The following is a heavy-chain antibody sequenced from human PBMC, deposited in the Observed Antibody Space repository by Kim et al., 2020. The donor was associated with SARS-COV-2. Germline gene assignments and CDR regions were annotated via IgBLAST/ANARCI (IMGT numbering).Heavy chain of an antibody. CDR3: ARDWAVRYSSGWLYYYYGMDV. V-gene: IGHV3-33*05. CDR1: GFTFSSYG. J-gene: IGHJ6*02. Sequence: GGYLRLSCAASGFTFSSYGMHWVRQAPGKGLEWVAVISYDGSNKEYADSVKGRFTISRDNSKNTLYLQMNSLRAEDTAVYYCARDWAVRYSSGWLYYYYGMDVWGQGTTVTVSS. D-gene: IGHD6-19*01. CDR2: ISYDGSNK.